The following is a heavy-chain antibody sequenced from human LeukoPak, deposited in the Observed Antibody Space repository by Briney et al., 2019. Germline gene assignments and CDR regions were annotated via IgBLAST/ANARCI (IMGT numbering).Heavy chain of an antibody. D-gene: IGHD6-19*01. CDR1: GGSISSSSCY. V-gene: IGHV4-39*07. J-gene: IGHJ4*02. CDR3: AMLPLAVADTKTAN. CDR2: IYYSGST. Sequence: KTSETLSLTCTVSGGSISSSSCYWGWIRQPPGKGLEWIGSIYYSGSTYYNPSLKSRVTISVDTSKNQFSLKLSSVTAADTAVYYCAMLPLAVADTKTANWGQGTLVTVSS.